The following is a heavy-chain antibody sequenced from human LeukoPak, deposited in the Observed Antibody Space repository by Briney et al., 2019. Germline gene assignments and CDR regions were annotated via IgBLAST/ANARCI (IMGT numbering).Heavy chain of an antibody. Sequence: SETLSLTCTVSGCSISTGYYWDWIRQPPGKGLEWIGTFYHGGSTYYNPSLKSRVTISVDTSKNQFSLNLTSVTAADTAVYYCARGALLWFGDRMEYYFDYWGQGTLLTVSS. V-gene: IGHV4-38-2*02. J-gene: IGHJ4*02. CDR2: FYHGGST. CDR1: GCSISTGYY. CDR3: ARGALLWFGDRMEYYFDY. D-gene: IGHD3-10*01.